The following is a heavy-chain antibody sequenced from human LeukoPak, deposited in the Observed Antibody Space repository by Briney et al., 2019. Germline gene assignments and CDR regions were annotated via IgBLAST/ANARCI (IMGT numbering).Heavy chain of an antibody. V-gene: IGHV6-1*01. D-gene: IGHD6-13*01. J-gene: IGHJ4*02. CDR1: GDSVSDNSAT. CDR3: ARSAAGTIDY. CDR2: TYYRSKWYY. Sequence: SRTLSLTCDISGDSVSDNSATWNWIRQSPSRGLEWLGRTYYRSKWYYGYAVSVKSRITINPDTSKNQFSLQLNSVTPEDTAVYYCARSAAGTIDYWGQGTLVTVSS.